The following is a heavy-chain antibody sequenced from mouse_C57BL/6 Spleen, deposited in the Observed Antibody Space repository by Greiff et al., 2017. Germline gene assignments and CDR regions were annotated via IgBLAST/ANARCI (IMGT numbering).Heavy chain of an antibody. V-gene: IGHV1-18*01. J-gene: IGHJ2*01. D-gene: IGHD2-4*01. CDR1: GYTFTDYN. CDR3: ARLSPLSYDYDGAYFDY. CDR2: INPNNGGT. Sequence: EVKLMESGPELVKPGASVKIPCKASGYTFTDYNMDWVKPSHGTSLEWIGDINPNNGGTIYNQQLKGKATLTVDKSSSTDYMKLRSLTSEDTSVYYCARLSPLSYDYDGAYFDYWGQGTTLTVSS.